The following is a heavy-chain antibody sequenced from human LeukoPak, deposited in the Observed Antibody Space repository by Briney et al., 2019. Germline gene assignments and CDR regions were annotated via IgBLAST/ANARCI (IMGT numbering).Heavy chain of an antibody. CDR1: GGSISSYY. CDR2: IYYSGST. CDR3: ARVSGRDYYFDY. J-gene: IGHJ4*02. V-gene: IGHV4-59*08. Sequence: SETLSLTCTVSGGSISSYYWSWIRQPPGKGLEWIGYIYYSGSTNYNPSLKSRVTISVDTSKNQFSLKLSSVTAADTAVYYCARVSGRDYYFDYWGQGTLVTVSS. D-gene: IGHD3-3*02.